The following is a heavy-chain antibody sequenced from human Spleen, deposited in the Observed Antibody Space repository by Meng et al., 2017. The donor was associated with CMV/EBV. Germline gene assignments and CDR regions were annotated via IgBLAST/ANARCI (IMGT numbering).Heavy chain of an antibody. J-gene: IGHJ4*02. CDR2: INPSSDTT. CDR3: ARDRYDFWSGYYLFDY. V-gene: IGHV1-46*01. CDR1: GYTFTNYY. D-gene: IGHD3-3*01. Sequence: GYTFTNYYINWVRQAPGQGLEWMGIINPSSDTTTYAQKFQGRITMTRDTSTSTAYMRLSSLRSDDTAVYYCARDRYDFWSGYYLFDYWGQGTLVTVSS.